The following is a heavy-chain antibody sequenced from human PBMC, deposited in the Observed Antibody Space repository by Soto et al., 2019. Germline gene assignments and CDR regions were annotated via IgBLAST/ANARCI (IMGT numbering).Heavy chain of an antibody. V-gene: IGHV3-9*01. CDR3: AISQDRGGRTTFIY. CDR1: GFTFDDNA. J-gene: IGHJ4*02. CDR2: INWKSDI. Sequence: PGGSLRLSCAVSGFTFDDNAMHWVRQAPEKGLEWASGINWKSDIGYADSVKGRFTISRDNAENSLYLRMNSLRAEDTALYYCAISQDRGGRTTFIYWGQGTQVTVSS. D-gene: IGHD3-16*01.